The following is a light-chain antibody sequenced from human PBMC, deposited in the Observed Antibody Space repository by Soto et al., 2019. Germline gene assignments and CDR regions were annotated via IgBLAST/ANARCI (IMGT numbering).Light chain of an antibody. V-gene: IGKV3-15*01. J-gene: IGKJ1*01. CDR2: AAS. Sequence: EIVMTQSPATLSVSPGARAILSCRARQSISINLAWYQQKPGQAPRLLIYAASNRATGVPARFSGSWSGTDFTLTISRLEPEDFAVYYCQQYDTSVWTFGQGTKVDIK. CDR3: QQYDTSVWT. CDR1: QSISIN.